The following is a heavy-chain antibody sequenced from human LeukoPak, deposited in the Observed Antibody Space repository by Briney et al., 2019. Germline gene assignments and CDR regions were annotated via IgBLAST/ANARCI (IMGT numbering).Heavy chain of an antibody. CDR2: IYYSGST. V-gene: IGHV4-59*01. J-gene: IGHJ4*02. Sequence: MPSETLSLTCTVSGGSISSYHWSWIRQPPGKRLEWVGYIYYSGSTNYNPSLKSRVTMSLDTSRNQFSLKLSSVTAADTAVYYCARIPRTSNNWLYYLDYWGQGTLVTVSS. D-gene: IGHD1-1*01. CDR1: GGSISSYH. CDR3: ARIPRTSNNWLYYLDY.